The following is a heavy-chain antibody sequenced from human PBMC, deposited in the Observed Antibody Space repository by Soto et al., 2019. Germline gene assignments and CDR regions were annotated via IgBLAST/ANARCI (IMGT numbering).Heavy chain of an antibody. Sequence: SETLSLTCAVYGGSFSGYYWSWIRQPPGKGLEWIGEINHSGSTNYNPSLKSRVTISVDTSKNQFSLRLSSVTAADTAVYYCARGKLSDYVWGSYRYHFDYWGQGTVVTVSS. D-gene: IGHD3-16*02. CDR2: INHSGST. CDR3: ARGKLSDYVWGSYRYHFDY. J-gene: IGHJ4*02. V-gene: IGHV4-34*01. CDR1: GGSFSGYY.